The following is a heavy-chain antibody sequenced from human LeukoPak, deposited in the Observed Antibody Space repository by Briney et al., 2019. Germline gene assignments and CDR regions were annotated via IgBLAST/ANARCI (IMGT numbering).Heavy chain of an antibody. J-gene: IGHJ4*02. V-gene: IGHV3-30*02. CDR2: IRYVGSNK. D-gene: IGHD5-18*01. Sequence: GGSLRLSCAASGFTFSSYGMHWVRQAPGKGLEWVAFIRYVGSNKYYADSVKGRFTISRDNSKNTLYLQMNSLRAEDTAVYYCATTGNTAIAWGQGTLVTVSS. CDR3: ATTGNTAIA. CDR1: GFTFSSYG.